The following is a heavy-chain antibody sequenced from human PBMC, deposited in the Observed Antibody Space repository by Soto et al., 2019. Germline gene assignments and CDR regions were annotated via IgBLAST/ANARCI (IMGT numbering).Heavy chain of an antibody. CDR2: IWYDGSNK. D-gene: IGHD2-21*02. V-gene: IGHV3-33*01. CDR1: GFTFSSYG. CDR3: ARDGGAYCGGDCYPRAFDI. J-gene: IGHJ3*02. Sequence: GSLRLSCAASGFTFSSYGMHWVRQAPGKGLEWVAVIWYDGSNKYYADSVKGRFTISRDNSKNTLYLQMNSLRAEDTAVYYCARDGGAYCGGDCYPRAFDIWGQGTMVTVSS.